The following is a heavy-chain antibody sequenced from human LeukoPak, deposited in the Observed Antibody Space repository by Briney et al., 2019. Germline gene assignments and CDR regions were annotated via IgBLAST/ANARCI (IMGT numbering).Heavy chain of an antibody. J-gene: IGHJ4*02. D-gene: IGHD2-15*01. CDR3: AKAPQRLLPMYYFDY. Sequence: GGSLRLSCSASGFTFSSYAMHWVRQAPGKGLEWVSAISGSGGSTYYADSVKGRFTIPRDNSKNTPYLQMNSLRAEDTAVYYCAKAPQRLLPMYYFDYWGQGTLVTVSS. CDR2: ISGSGGST. V-gene: IGHV3-23*01. CDR1: GFTFSSYA.